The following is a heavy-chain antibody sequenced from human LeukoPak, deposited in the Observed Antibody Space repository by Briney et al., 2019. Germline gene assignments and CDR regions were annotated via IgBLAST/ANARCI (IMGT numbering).Heavy chain of an antibody. CDR1: GFTFSSYA. CDR3: ARSRGASGFYWVDY. J-gene: IGHJ4*02. V-gene: IGHV3-30*04. D-gene: IGHD3-22*01. Sequence: PGTSLRLSCAASGFTFSSYAMHWVRQAPGKGLEWVAVISYDGRSQYCADSVKGRFTLSRDNSKNTLYLQMNSLRDEDTAVYYCARSRGASGFYWVDYWGQGTLVTASS. CDR2: ISYDGRSQ.